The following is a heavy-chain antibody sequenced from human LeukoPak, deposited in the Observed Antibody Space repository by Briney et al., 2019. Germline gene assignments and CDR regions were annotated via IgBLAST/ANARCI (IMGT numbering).Heavy chain of an antibody. J-gene: IGHJ4*02. CDR2: IYPGDSDT. D-gene: IGHD3-10*01. CDR3: ARYSYYYGSGSSDAYFDY. V-gene: IGHV5-51*01. Sequence: GESLKISCKGSGYSFTSYWIGWVRQMPGKGLEWMGIIYPGDSDTRYSPSFQGQVTISADKSISTAYLQWSSLKASDTAMYCCARYSYYYGSGSSDAYFDYWGQGTLVTVSS. CDR1: GYSFTSYW.